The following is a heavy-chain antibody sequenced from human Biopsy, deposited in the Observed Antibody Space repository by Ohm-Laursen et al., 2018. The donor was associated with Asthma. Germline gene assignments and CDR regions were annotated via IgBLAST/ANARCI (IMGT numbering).Heavy chain of an antibody. Sequence: VKISCKSLGGTFNTYVIGWVRQAPGHGLEWMGGINSVFGTTSYPQKFQDRVTITADDSTSTVYMELSSLRSEDTAVYYCARKAGSCISRTCYSLDFWGQGTLVTVSS. CDR1: GGTFNTYV. D-gene: IGHD2-2*01. J-gene: IGHJ4*02. V-gene: IGHV1-69*13. CDR2: INSVFGTT. CDR3: ARKAGSCISRTCYSLDF.